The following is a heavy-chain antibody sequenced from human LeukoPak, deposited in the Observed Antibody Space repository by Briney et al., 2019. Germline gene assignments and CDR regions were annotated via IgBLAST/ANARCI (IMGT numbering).Heavy chain of an antibody. Sequence: ASVKVSCKASGYSFTSHYMHWVRQAPGQGLEWLGLINPSGSSTLYAQKFQGRVTMTRDMSTTTDYMELSSLRSEDTAVYYCARVNVELPFPPYFDYWGQGTLVTVSS. CDR2: INPSGSST. J-gene: IGHJ4*02. CDR1: GYSFTSHY. D-gene: IGHD1-7*01. V-gene: IGHV1-46*01. CDR3: ARVNVELPFPPYFDY.